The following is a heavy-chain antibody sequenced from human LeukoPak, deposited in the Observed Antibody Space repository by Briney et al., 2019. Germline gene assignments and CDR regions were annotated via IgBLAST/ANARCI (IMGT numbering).Heavy chain of an antibody. Sequence: GGSLRLSCAASGFTFSNYAMTWVRRAPGKGLEWVSSISGSGDKTYYADSVRGRFTISRDNSKNTLYLQMNSLRAEDTAVYYCARDQYSSSYGYFDYWGEGTLVTVSS. CDR1: GFTFSNYA. CDR2: ISGSGDKT. CDR3: ARDQYSSSYGYFDY. J-gene: IGHJ4*02. D-gene: IGHD6-6*01. V-gene: IGHV3-23*01.